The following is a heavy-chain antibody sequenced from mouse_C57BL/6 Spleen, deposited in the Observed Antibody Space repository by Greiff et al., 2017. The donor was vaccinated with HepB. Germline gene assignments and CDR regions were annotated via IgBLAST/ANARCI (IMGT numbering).Heavy chain of an antibody. V-gene: IGHV1-15*01. CDR2: IDPETGGT. CDR3: TRSPNGEFAY. CDR1: GYTFTDYE. D-gene: IGHD4-1*01. J-gene: IGHJ3*01. Sequence: VQLQQSGAELVRPGASVTLSCKASGYTFTDYEMHWVKQTPVHGLEWIGAIDPETGGTAYNQKFKGKAILTADKSSSTAYMELRSLTSEDSAVYYCTRSPNGEFAYWGQGTLVTVSA.